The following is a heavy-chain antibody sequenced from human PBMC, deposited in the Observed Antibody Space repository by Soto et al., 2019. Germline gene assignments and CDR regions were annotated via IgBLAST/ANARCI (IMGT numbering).Heavy chain of an antibody. CDR1: GGSISSGGYY. V-gene: IGHV4-31*03. J-gene: IGHJ5*02. D-gene: IGHD2-15*01. Sequence: SETLSLTCTVSGGSISSGGYYWSWIRQHPGKCLEWIGYIYYSGSTYYNPSLKSRVTISVDTSKNQFSLKLSSVTAADTAVYYCARFVVAATRGGFDPWGQGTLVTVSS. CDR2: IYYSGST. CDR3: ARFVVAATRGGFDP.